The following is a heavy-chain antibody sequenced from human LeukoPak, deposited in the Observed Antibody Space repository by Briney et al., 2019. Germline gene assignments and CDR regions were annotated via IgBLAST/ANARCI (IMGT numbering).Heavy chain of an antibody. CDR2: INPSGGIT. CDR3: ARTVGARGGFDY. CDR1: GYTFTSYY. V-gene: IGHV1-46*01. D-gene: IGHD1-26*01. J-gene: IGHJ4*02. Sequence: ASVKVSCKASGYTFTSYYMHWVRQAPGQGLEWMGIINPSGGITSYAQKFQGRVTITRDMSTSTVYMELSSMRSEDTAVYYCARTVGARGGFDYWGQGTLVTVSS.